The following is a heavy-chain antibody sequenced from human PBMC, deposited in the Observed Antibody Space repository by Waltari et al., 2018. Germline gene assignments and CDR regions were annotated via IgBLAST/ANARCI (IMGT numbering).Heavy chain of an antibody. V-gene: IGHV4-39*07. CDR3: ARGGYYYDTLGDS. CDR1: DDSTRYSSYF. J-gene: IGHJ5*01. Sequence: LQLQESGPGLVKASETLSLNCTVSDDSTRYSSYFWGWIRQPPGKGLEWIGSVYISGTTYYNPSLKGRVTMSLETSKNHFSLKLKSVTAADTAVYYCARGGYYYDTLGDSWGQGTLVTVSS. CDR2: VYISGTT. D-gene: IGHD3-22*01.